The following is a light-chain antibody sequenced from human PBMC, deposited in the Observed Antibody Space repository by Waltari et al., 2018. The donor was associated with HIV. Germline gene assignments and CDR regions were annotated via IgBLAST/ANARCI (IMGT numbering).Light chain of an antibody. CDR1: QSISNN. CDR2: DAS. CDR3: QQYINWPPYT. V-gene: IGKV3-15*01. J-gene: IGKJ2*01. Sequence: DIVMTQSPATRSVSLGERATLSCRASQSISNNLAWYQQKPGQAPRLLMYDASTRATGVPARFSGSGSGTEFTLTISSLQSEDFAVYYCQQYINWPPYTFGQGTKLEIK.